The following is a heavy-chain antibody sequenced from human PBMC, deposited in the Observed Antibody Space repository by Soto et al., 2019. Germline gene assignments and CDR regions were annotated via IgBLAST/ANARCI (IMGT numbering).Heavy chain of an antibody. J-gene: IGHJ4*02. CDR1: GGSISSYY. V-gene: IGHV4-59*01. D-gene: IGHD2-15*01. Sequence: PSETLSLTCTVSGGSISSYYWSWIRQPPGKGLEWIGYIYYSGSTNYNPSLKSRVTISVDTSKNQFSLKLSSVTAADTAVCYCARSPVVAATPHFDYWGQGTLVTVSS. CDR2: IYYSGST. CDR3: ARSPVVAATPHFDY.